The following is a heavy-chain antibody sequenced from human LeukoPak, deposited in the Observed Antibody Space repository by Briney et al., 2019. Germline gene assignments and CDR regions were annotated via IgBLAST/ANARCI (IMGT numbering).Heavy chain of an antibody. V-gene: IGHV4-4*07. J-gene: IGHJ5*02. CDR2: IYTSGST. D-gene: IGHD2-2*02. Sequence: PSETLSLTCTVSGGSISSYYWSWIRQPAGKGLEWIGRIYTSGSTNYNPSLKSRVTMSVDTSKNQFSLKLSSVTAADTAVYYCARGRCSSTSCYTGGWFDPWGRGTLVTVSS. CDR1: GGSISSYY. CDR3: ARGRCSSTSCYTGGWFDP.